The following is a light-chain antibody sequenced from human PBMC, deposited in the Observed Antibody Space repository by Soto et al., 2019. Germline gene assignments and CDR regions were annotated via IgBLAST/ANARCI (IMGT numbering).Light chain of an antibody. CDR1: QSISSW. CDR3: QQYNDNWT. J-gene: IGKJ1*01. CDR2: KAS. V-gene: IGKV1-5*03. Sequence: DIQMTQSPSTLSASVGDRVTITCRASQSISSWLAWYQQKPWTAPNLLIYKASTLQSGVPSRFSGSGSGTEFTLTISRLQPDDSATDYCQQYNDNWTFGQGTKVEIK.